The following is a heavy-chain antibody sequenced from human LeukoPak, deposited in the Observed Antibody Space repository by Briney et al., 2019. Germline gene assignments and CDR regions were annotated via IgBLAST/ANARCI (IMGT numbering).Heavy chain of an antibody. CDR2: IYSGGST. CDR3: ASNVDTAMVGGDYYFDY. J-gene: IGHJ4*02. D-gene: IGHD5-18*01. Sequence: GGSLRRSCAASGFTVSSNYMSWVRQAPGKGLEWVSVIYSGGSTYYADSVKGRFTISRDNSKNTLYLQMNSLRAEDTAVYYCASNVDTAMVGGDYYFDYWGQGTLVTVSS. CDR1: GFTVSSNY. V-gene: IGHV3-66*01.